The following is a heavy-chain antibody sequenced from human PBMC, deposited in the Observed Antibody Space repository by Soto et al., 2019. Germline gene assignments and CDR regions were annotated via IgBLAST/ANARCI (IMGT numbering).Heavy chain of an antibody. CDR2: IKIDVSEN. D-gene: IGHD1-7*01. V-gene: IGHV3-7*03. Sequence: EVQMLQSGGGMVQPGGSLSLSCVGSGITVGHYWMSWVRQAPGKCLDCVANIKIDVSENYYVDSVKGRFASSSDNAKNSVFLQLNSLRPEDTAVYYCARELELVDGFDHWGPGSLVIVSP. CDR1: GITVGHYW. CDR3: ARELELVDGFDH. J-gene: IGHJ4*02.